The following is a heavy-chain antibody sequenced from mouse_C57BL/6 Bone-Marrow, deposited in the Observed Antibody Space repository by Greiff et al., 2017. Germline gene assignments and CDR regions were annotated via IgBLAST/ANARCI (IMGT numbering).Heavy chain of an antibody. CDR3: ARGLTPAWFAD. D-gene: IGHD2-2*01. CDR2: LYPGSGST. CDR1: GYTFPSYW. J-gene: IGHJ3*01. Sequence: QVQLQQPGAELVKPGASVKMSCKASGYTFPSYWITWVKQRPGHGLEWIGDLYPGSGSTNYNEKFNNKATLTVDTSSSTADMQLSSLTSEDSAVEYSARGLTPAWFADWGQGTLGTVSA. V-gene: IGHV1-55*01.